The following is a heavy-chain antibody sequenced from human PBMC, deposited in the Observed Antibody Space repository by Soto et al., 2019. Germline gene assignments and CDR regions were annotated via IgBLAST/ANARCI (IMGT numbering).Heavy chain of an antibody. CDR1: GFTFSSYA. CDR2: ISGSGGST. V-gene: IGHV3-23*01. J-gene: IGHJ5*02. D-gene: IGHD4-4*01. Sequence: LRLSCAASGFTFSSYAMSWVRQAPGKGLEWVSAISGSGGSTYYADSVKGRFTISRDNSKNTLYLQMNSLRAEDTAVYYCAKDLYYSNYGWFDPWGQGTLVTVSS. CDR3: AKDLYYSNYGWFDP.